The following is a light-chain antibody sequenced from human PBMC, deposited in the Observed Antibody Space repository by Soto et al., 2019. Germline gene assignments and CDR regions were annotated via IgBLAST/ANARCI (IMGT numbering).Light chain of an antibody. Sequence: ELVLTHSPATLSLSPGERATLSCRASQSVSSYLAWYQQKPGQAPRLLIYDASNRATGIPARFSGSGSGTDFTLTISSLEPEDFAVYYCQQRSNWPPVTFGRGTKVDIK. J-gene: IGKJ4*01. V-gene: IGKV3-11*01. CDR3: QQRSNWPPVT. CDR2: DAS. CDR1: QSVSSY.